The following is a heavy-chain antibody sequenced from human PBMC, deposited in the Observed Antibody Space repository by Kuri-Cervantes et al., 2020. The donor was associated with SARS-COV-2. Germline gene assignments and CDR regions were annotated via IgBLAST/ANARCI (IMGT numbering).Heavy chain of an antibody. V-gene: IGHV4-34*01. CDR1: GGSLSYYY. CDR2: INHSGST. Sequence: SETLSLTCEVYGGSLSYYYWSWVRQPPGKGLEWIGEINHSGSTNYNPSLKSRVTISGDTSKNQFSLKLSSVTAADTAVYYCARAELSLGWFFDLWGRGTLVTVSS. D-gene: IGHD1-26*01. J-gene: IGHJ2*01. CDR3: ARAELSLGWFFDL.